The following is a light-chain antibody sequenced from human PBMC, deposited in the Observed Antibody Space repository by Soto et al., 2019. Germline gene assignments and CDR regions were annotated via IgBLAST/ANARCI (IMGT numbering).Light chain of an antibody. Sequence: EIVLTQSPGTLSLSPGERATLSCRASQSVSSSYLAWYQQKPGQAPRLLIYGASSRATGIPDRFSCSGSGTDFSLTISRLEPEDFAMYYCQQSGSSSWTFGQGTKVEIK. CDR2: GAS. CDR1: QSVSSSY. V-gene: IGKV3-20*01. CDR3: QQSGSSSWT. J-gene: IGKJ1*01.